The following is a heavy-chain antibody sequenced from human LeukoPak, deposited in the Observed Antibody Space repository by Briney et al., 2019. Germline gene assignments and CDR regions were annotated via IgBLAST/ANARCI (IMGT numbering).Heavy chain of an antibody. Sequence: ESGGSLRLSCAASGFTFSTYAMSWVRQAPGKGLEWVSNITGTGGNTDYAESVKGRFTISRDNSKNTLYLQMNSLRAEDTAVYYCAKGYFYGSSGYFDYWGQGTLVTVSS. V-gene: IGHV3-23*01. D-gene: IGHD3-22*01. CDR1: GFTFSTYA. CDR3: AKGYFYGSSGYFDY. CDR2: ITGTGGNT. J-gene: IGHJ4*02.